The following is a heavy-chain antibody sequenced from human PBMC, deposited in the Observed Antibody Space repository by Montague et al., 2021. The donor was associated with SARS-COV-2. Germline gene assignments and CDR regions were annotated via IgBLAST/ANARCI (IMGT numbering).Heavy chain of an antibody. CDR1: GFSLSTSGVG. J-gene: IGHJ4*02. D-gene: IGHD3-22*01. CDR3: ARRHSYDSSGYYRDY. Sequence: PALVKPTQTLTLTCTFSGFSLSTSGVGVGWIRQPPGKALEWLGIIYWXDDKRYSPSLKSRLTITKDTSKNQVVLTMTNMDPVDTATYYCARRHSYDSSGYYRDYWGQGTLVTVSS. CDR2: IYWXDDK. V-gene: IGHV2-5*01.